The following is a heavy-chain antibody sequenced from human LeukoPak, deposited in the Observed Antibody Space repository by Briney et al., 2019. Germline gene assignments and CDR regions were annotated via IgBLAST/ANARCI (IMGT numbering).Heavy chain of an antibody. CDR2: IYSGGST. D-gene: IGHD4-17*01. Sequence: GGSLRLSCAASGFTVSSNYMTWVRQAPGKGLEWVSVIYSGGSTFYADSVKGRFTISRDNSKNTLYLQMNSLRAEDTAVYYCARGRKRWYGDSNFDYWGQGTLVTVSS. J-gene: IGHJ4*02. CDR1: GFTVSSNY. V-gene: IGHV3-53*01. CDR3: ARGRKRWYGDSNFDY.